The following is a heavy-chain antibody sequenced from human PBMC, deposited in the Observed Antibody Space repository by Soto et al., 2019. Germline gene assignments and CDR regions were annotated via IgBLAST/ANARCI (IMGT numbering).Heavy chain of an antibody. Sequence: QVQLVQSGAEVKKPGASVKVSCKASGYTFTSYDINWVRQATGQGLEWMGWTNPNSGNTGYAQKFQGRVTMTRNTSISTAYMELSSLRSEDTAVYYCARGGYDYVWGSYRYRPFDYWGQGTLVTVSS. CDR3: ARGGYDYVWGSYRYRPFDY. J-gene: IGHJ4*02. V-gene: IGHV1-8*01. CDR1: GYTFTSYD. CDR2: TNPNSGNT. D-gene: IGHD3-16*02.